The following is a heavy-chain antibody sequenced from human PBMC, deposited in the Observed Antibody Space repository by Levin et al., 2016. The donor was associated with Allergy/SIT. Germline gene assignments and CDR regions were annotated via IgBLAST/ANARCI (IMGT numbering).Heavy chain of an antibody. Sequence: SVKVSCKASGGTFSSYAISWVRQAPGQGLEWMGGIIPIFGTANYAQKFQGRVTITADKSTSTAYMELSSLRSEDTAVYYCAREDPGSDHGYSGADYFDYWGQGT. V-gene: IGHV1-69*06. CDR1: GGTFSSYA. CDR2: IIPIFGTA. CDR3: AREDPGSDHGYSGADYFDY. D-gene: IGHD1-1*01. J-gene: IGHJ4*02.